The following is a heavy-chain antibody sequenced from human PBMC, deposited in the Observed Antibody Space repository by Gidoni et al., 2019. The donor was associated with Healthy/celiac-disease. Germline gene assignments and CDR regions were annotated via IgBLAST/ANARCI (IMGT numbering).Heavy chain of an antibody. Sequence: QVQLQQWGAGLLKPSETLSLTCAVYGGSFSGYYWSWIRQHPGTGLEWIGEINHSGSTNYNPSLKSRVTISVDTSKNQFSLKLSSVTAADTAVYYCARSIVVVIASVCAFDIWGQGTMVTVSS. CDR2: INHSGST. D-gene: IGHD2-21*01. J-gene: IGHJ3*02. CDR1: GGSFSGYY. CDR3: ARSIVVVIASVCAFDI. V-gene: IGHV4-34*01.